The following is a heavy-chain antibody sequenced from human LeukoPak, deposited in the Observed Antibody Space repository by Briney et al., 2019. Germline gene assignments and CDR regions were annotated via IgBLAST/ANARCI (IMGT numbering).Heavy chain of an antibody. V-gene: IGHV3-21*01. J-gene: IGHJ4*02. CDR1: GFTFSNYA. Sequence: PGGSLRLSCAASGFTFSNYAMSWVRQAPGKGLEWVSSISSSSSYIYYADSVKGRFTISRDNAKNSLYLQMNSLRAEDTAVYYCARDCSSTRSRLGFDYWGQGTLVTVSS. D-gene: IGHD2-2*01. CDR3: ARDCSSTRSRLGFDY. CDR2: ISSSSSYI.